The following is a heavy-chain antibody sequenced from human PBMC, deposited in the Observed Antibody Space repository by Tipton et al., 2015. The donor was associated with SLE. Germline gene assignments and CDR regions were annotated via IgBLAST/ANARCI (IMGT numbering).Heavy chain of an antibody. CDR1: GFTFSSYA. Sequence: SLRLSCAASGFTFSSYAMYWVRQAPGKGLEWVAVISYDGNNKYYADSVKGRFTISRDNSKNTLYLQMNSLRPEDTAVYYCARDLGLRRPDYWGQGTLVTVSS. CDR3: ARDLGLRRPDY. V-gene: IGHV3-30-3*01. J-gene: IGHJ4*02. CDR2: ISYDGNNK.